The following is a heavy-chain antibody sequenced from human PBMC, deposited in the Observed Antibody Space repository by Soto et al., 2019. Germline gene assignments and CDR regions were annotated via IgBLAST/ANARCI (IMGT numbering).Heavy chain of an antibody. CDR1: GYTFTSYA. V-gene: IGHV1-3*01. CDR3: ARDALLWFGELSSYGMDV. D-gene: IGHD3-10*01. J-gene: IGHJ6*02. Sequence: GASVKVSCKASGYTFTSYAMHWVRQAPGQRLEWMGWINAGNGNTKYSQKFQGRVTITRDTSASTAYMELSSLRSEDTAVYYCARDALLWFGELSSYGMDVWGQGTTVTVSS. CDR2: INAGNGNT.